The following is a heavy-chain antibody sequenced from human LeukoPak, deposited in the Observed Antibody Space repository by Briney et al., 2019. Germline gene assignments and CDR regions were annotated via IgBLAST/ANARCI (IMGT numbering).Heavy chain of an antibody. CDR2: IHPRDSDT. CDR3: ARLSAHFDY. V-gene: IGHV5-51*01. Sequence: PGESLKISCKGSGYNFASYWIGWVRQMPGKGLEWMGIIHPRDSDTRYSPSFQGQVTISADKSTSTAFLQWSSLRASDTAMYYCARLSAHFDYWGQGTPVTVSS. J-gene: IGHJ4*02. D-gene: IGHD1-26*01. CDR1: GYNFASYW.